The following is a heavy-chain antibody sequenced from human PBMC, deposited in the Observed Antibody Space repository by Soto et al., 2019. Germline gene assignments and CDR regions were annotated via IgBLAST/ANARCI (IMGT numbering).Heavy chain of an antibody. CDR3: AREVYYDFWSGYSNYYYYGMDV. J-gene: IGHJ6*02. V-gene: IGHV1-69*01. Sequence: QVQLVQSGAEVKKPGSSVKVSCKASGGTFSSYAISWVRQAPGQGLEWMGGIIPIFGTANYAQKCQGRVTITADESTSTAYMELSSLRSEDTAVYYCAREVYYDFWSGYSNYYYYGMDVWGQGTTVTVSS. D-gene: IGHD3-3*01. CDR2: IIPIFGTA. CDR1: GGTFSSYA.